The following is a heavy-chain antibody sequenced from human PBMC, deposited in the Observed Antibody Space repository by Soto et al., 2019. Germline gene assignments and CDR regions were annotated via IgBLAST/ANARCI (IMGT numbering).Heavy chain of an antibody. J-gene: IGHJ5*02. V-gene: IGHV4-30-4*01. CDR3: AREWNYYDSSGYYWGPNHWFDP. Sequence: PSETLSLTCTVSGGSISSGDYYWSWIRHPPGKGLEWIGYIYYSGSTYYNPSLKSRVTISVDTSKNQFSLKLSSVTAADTAVYYCAREWNYYDSSGYYWGPNHWFDPWGQGTLVTVSS. CDR1: GGSISSGDYY. D-gene: IGHD3-22*01. CDR2: IYYSGST.